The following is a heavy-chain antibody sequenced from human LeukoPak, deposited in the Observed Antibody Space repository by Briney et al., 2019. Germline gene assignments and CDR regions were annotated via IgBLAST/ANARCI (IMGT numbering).Heavy chain of an antibody. CDR3: AKDKAPYSSSNNFMS. CDR2: VWYDGSTN. D-gene: IGHD6-6*01. CDR1: GFPFSNFG. Sequence: GGSLRLSCAASGFPFSNFGIHGVRQAPGRGLEWVAAVWYDGSTNFYAGSVKGRFTISRDTSENTVYLELSRLRGDDSDVYYCAKDKAPYSSSNNFMSWGQGTLVTVSS. V-gene: IGHV3-33*06. J-gene: IGHJ4*02.